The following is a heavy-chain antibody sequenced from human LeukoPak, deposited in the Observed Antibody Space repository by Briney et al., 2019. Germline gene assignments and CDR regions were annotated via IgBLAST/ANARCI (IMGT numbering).Heavy chain of an antibody. Sequence: ASVKVSCKASGYTFTSYYMHWVRQAPGQGLEWMGIINPSGGSTSYAQKFQGRVTVTRDTSTSTVYMELSSLRSEDTAVYYCARDLFEGAAAGEDNWFDPWGQGTLVTVSS. J-gene: IGHJ5*02. D-gene: IGHD6-13*01. V-gene: IGHV1-46*01. CDR1: GYTFTSYY. CDR2: INPSGGST. CDR3: ARDLFEGAAAGEDNWFDP.